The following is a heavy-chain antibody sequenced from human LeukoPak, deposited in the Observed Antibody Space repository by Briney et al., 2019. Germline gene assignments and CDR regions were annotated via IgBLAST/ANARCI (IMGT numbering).Heavy chain of an antibody. CDR2: IIPILGIA. CDR1: GGTFSSYA. Sequence: SVKVSCKASGGTFSSYAISWVRQAPGQGLEWMGRIIPILGIANYAQKFQSRVTITADKSTSTAYMELSSLRSEDTAVYYCAREIRYFDWLAWGQGTMVTVSS. D-gene: IGHD3-9*01. CDR3: AREIRYFDWLA. J-gene: IGHJ3*01. V-gene: IGHV1-69*04.